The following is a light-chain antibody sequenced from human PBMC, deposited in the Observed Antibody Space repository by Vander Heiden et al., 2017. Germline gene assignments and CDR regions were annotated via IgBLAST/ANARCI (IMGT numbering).Light chain of an antibody. Sequence: DIQMTPSPSSLSASVGDRVTITCRASQSISSYLNWYQQKPGKAPKLLIYAASSLQSGVPSRFSGSGSGTDFTLTISSLQPEDFATYYCQQSDSTLLTFGGGTKVEIK. CDR3: QQSDSTLLT. CDR1: QSISSY. J-gene: IGKJ4*01. V-gene: IGKV1-39*01. CDR2: AAS.